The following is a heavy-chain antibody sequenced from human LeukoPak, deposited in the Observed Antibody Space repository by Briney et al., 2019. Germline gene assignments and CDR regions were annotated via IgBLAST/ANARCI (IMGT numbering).Heavy chain of an antibody. CDR3: AKYSYGKFDY. CDR1: GFTFSSYS. CDR2: IRYDGSNK. V-gene: IGHV3-30*02. J-gene: IGHJ4*02. D-gene: IGHD5-18*01. Sequence: GGSLRLSCAASGFTFSSYSMNWVRQAPGKGLEWVAFIRYDGSNKYYADSVKGRFTVSRDNSKNTLYLQMNSLRAEDTAVYYCAKYSYGKFDYWGQGTLVTVSS.